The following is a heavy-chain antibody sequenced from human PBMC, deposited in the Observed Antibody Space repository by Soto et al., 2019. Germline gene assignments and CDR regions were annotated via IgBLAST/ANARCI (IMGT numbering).Heavy chain of an antibody. CDR3: ARWVAASGGGYYYYYGMDV. CDR1: GYTFTSYD. CDR2: MNPNSGNT. Sequence: ASVKVSCKASGYTFTSYDINWVRQATGQGLEWMGWMNPNSGNTGYAQKFQGRVTMTRNTSISTAYMELSSLRSEDTAVYYCARWVAASGGGYYYYYGMDVWGQGTTVTVSS. J-gene: IGHJ6*02. V-gene: IGHV1-8*01. D-gene: IGHD2-15*01.